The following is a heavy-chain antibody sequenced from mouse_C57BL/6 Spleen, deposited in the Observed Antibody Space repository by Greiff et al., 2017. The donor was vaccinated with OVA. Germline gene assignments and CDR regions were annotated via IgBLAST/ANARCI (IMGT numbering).Heavy chain of an antibody. Sequence: VQLQQPGAELVKPGASAKLSCKASGYTFTSYWMHWVKQRPGRGLEWIGRIDPNSGGTKYNEKFKSKATLTVDKPSSTAYMQLSSLTSEDSAVYYCARSGGLRRGDYYAMDYWGQGTSVTVSS. J-gene: IGHJ4*01. CDR3: ARSGGLRRGDYYAMDY. D-gene: IGHD2-4*01. CDR2: IDPNSGGT. CDR1: GYTFTSYW. V-gene: IGHV1-72*01.